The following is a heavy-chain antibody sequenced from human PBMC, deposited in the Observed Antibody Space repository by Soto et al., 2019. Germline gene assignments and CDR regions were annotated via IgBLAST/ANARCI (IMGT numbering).Heavy chain of an antibody. D-gene: IGHD3-3*01. CDR2: ISVYTGNT. Sequence: ASVKVSCKASGYTFDSYAISWVRQAPGQGLEWMGWISVYTGNTKYAQKLQGRVTMTTDTSTSTAYMELRSLRSDDTAVYYCARDGPIFGVDRRGRYYYGMDVWGQGTTVTVSS. V-gene: IGHV1-18*01. CDR3: ARDGPIFGVDRRGRYYYGMDV. CDR1: GYTFDSYA. J-gene: IGHJ6*02.